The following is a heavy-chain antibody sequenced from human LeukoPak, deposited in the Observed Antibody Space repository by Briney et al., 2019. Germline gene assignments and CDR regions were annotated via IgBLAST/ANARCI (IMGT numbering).Heavy chain of an antibody. V-gene: IGHV3-21*01. CDR3: ARERGTVTTYYYYGMDV. Sequence: PGGSLRLSCAASGFTFSSYNMNWVRQAPGKGREWVSSISSSSSYIYFADSVKGRFTISRDNAKNSLYLQMNSLRAEDTAVYYCARERGTVTTYYYYGMDVWGQGTTVTVSS. CDR2: ISSSSSYI. CDR1: GFTFSSYN. J-gene: IGHJ6*02. D-gene: IGHD4-17*01.